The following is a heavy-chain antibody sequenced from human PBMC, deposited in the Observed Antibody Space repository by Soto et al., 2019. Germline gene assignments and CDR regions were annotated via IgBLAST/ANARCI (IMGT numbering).Heavy chain of an antibody. Sequence: GGSLRLSCAASGFTFSSYAMSWVRQAPGKGLEWVSAISGSGGSTYYADSVKGRFTISRDNSKNTLYLQMNSLRAEDTAVYYCAKRSTGYDDYEAAEFDYWGQGTLVTVS. D-gene: IGHD5-12*01. CDR3: AKRSTGYDDYEAAEFDY. CDR1: GFTFSSYA. V-gene: IGHV3-23*01. CDR2: ISGSGGST. J-gene: IGHJ4*02.